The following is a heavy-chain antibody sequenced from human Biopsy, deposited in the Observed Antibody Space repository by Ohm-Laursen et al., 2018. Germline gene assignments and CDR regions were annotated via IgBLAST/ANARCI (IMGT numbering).Heavy chain of an antibody. J-gene: IGHJ4*02. Sequence: SLRLSCTASGFTVSSNYMAWVRQAPGKGLEWVSVFYSGSGAFYADSVRGRFAISRDDSKNTPDLQMNSLRAEDTAVYYCAKDDGGRYRGYWGQGTLVTVSS. CDR1: GFTVSSNY. D-gene: IGHD3-16*02. CDR2: FYSGSGA. CDR3: AKDDGGRYRGY. V-gene: IGHV3-66*01.